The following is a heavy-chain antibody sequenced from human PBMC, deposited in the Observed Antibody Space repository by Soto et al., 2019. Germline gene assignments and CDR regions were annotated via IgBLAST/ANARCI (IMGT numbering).Heavy chain of an antibody. CDR3: ATASGSTYGGPCYYYGLDV. CDR2: IYYSGST. J-gene: IGHJ6*02. Sequence: PSETLSLTCTVSGGSISSYYWSWIRQPPGKGLEWIGYIYYSGSTKYNPSLKSRVTISVDTSKNQFSLKVSSVTAADTAVYYCATASGSTYGGPCYYYGLDVWGQGTTVTVSS. D-gene: IGHD2-15*01. CDR1: GGSISSYY. V-gene: IGHV4-59*08.